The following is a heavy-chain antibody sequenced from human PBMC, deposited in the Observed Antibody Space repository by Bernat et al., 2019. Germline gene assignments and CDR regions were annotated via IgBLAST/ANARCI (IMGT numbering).Heavy chain of an antibody. J-gene: IGHJ4*02. CDR2: ISYDGSNK. CDR1: GFTFSSYA. V-gene: IGHV3-30-3*01. CDR3: ARDSSSAGIDD. Sequence: QVQLVESGGGVVQPGRSLRLSCAASGFTFSSYAMHWVRQAPGKGLEWVAVISYDGSNKYYADSVKGRFTISRDNSKNTLYLQMNSLRAEDTAVYYCARDSSSAGIDDWGQGTLVTVSS. D-gene: IGHD6-6*01.